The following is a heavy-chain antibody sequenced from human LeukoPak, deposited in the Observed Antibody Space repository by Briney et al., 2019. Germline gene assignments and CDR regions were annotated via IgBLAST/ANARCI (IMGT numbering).Heavy chain of an antibody. V-gene: IGHV3-74*01. D-gene: IGHD4-23*01. Sequence: GGSLRLSCAVSGFTFSSYWMHWVRQAPGKGLVWVSRIDRDGSRIDYADSVKGRFTISRDNGKNTLFLQMNSLRAEDAAVYYCVRGNDYGGPHYWGQGTLVTVSS. CDR2: IDRDGSRI. J-gene: IGHJ4*02. CDR3: VRGNDYGGPHY. CDR1: GFTFSSYW.